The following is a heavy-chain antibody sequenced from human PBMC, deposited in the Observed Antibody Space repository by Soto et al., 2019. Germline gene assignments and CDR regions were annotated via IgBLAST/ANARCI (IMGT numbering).Heavy chain of an antibody. Sequence: GESLKISCKGSGYSFTSYWIVWVRQMPGKGLEWMGTIYPGDSDTRYSPSFQGQVTISADKSISTDYLQWNSLKASDTAMYFCARNKGHCSSISCSGMDVWGQGDTVTVSS. D-gene: IGHD2-2*01. CDR2: IYPGDSDT. V-gene: IGHV5-51*01. CDR3: ARNKGHCSSISCSGMDV. J-gene: IGHJ6*02. CDR1: GYSFTSYW.